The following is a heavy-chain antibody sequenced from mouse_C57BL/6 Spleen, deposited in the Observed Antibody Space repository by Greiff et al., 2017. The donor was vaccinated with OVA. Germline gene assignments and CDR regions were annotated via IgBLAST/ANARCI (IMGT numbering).Heavy chain of an antibody. Sequence: EVQLVESGGGLVQPGESLKLSCESNEYEFPSHDMSWVRKTPEKRLELVAALNSDGGSTYYPDTMERRFIISRDNTKQTLYLQMSRLRSEDTALYYCARPLLLREELLFAYWGQGTLVTVSA. CDR1: EYEFPSHD. CDR3: ARPLLLREELLFAY. J-gene: IGHJ3*01. CDR2: LNSDGGST. D-gene: IGHD1-1*01. V-gene: IGHV5-2*01.